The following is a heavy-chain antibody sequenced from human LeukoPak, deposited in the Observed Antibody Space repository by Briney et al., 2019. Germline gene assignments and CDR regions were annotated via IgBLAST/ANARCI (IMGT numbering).Heavy chain of an antibody. D-gene: IGHD1-26*01. CDR1: GYSFTSYW. J-gene: IGHJ4*02. Sequence: GESLKISCKGSGYSFTSYWIGWVRQMPGKGLEWMGIIYPGDSDTRYSPSFQGQVTISADKSISTAYLQWSSLKASDTAMYYCATPCWIQDDSGSCLIDYWGQGTLVTVSS. CDR2: IYPGDSDT. V-gene: IGHV5-51*01. CDR3: ATPCWIQDDSGSCLIDY.